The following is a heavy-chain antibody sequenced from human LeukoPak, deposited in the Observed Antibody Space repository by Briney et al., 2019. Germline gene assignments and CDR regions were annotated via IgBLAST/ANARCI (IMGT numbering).Heavy chain of an antibody. CDR1: GYTFTGYY. D-gene: IGHD6-19*01. J-gene: IGHJ6*03. CDR3: ARGGAVAASHYYYYIDD. Sequence: GSVKVSCKASGYTFTGYYMHWVRQAPGQGLEWMGWINPNSGSTNYAQNLQGRVTMPRDTSISTVYMKLSRLRSDDTAVYYCARGGAVAASHYYYYIDDWGKGTTVTVSS. CDR2: INPNSGST. V-gene: IGHV1-2*02.